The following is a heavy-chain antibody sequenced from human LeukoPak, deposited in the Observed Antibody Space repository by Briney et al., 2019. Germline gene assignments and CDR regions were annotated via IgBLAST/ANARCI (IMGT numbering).Heavy chain of an antibody. J-gene: IGHJ4*02. D-gene: IGHD3-3*01. CDR3: ARITPQYYDFWSGYPYYFDY. CDR1: GGSISSSSYY. CDR2: INHSGST. V-gene: IGHV4-39*07. Sequence: SETLSLTCTDSGGSISSSSYYWSWIRQPPGKGLEWIGEINHSGSTNYNPSLKSRVTISVDTSKNQFSLKLSSVTAADTAVYYCARITPQYYDFWSGYPYYFDYWGQGTLVTVSS.